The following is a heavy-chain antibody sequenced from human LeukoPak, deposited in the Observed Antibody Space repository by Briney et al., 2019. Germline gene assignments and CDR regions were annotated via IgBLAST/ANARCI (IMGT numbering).Heavy chain of an antibody. CDR1: GYTFTGYY. J-gene: IGHJ4*02. V-gene: IGHV1-2*06. CDR2: INPNSGGT. CDR3: ARDFTYYDFWSGPGY. Sequence: ASVKVSCKASGYTFTGYYMHWVRQAPGQGLEWMGRINPNSGGTNYAQKFQGRVTMTRDTSISTAYMELSRLRSDDTAVYYCARDFTYYDFWSGPGYWGQGTLVTVSS. D-gene: IGHD3-3*01.